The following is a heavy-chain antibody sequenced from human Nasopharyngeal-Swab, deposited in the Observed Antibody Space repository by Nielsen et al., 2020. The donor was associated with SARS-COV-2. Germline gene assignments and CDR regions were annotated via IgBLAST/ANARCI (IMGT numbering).Heavy chain of an antibody. CDR2: INPDGSEM. V-gene: IGHV3-7*03. D-gene: IGHD2-2*01. Sequence: GGSLRLSSADSRFNFNTSWMTWVRQAPGKGLELVANINPDGSEMQYVDSVKGRFTISRDNAENSLYLHMNSLRGDDTAVYYCAHYASAAYWGQGTLVTVSS. CDR1: RFNFNTSW. J-gene: IGHJ4*02. CDR3: AHYASAAY.